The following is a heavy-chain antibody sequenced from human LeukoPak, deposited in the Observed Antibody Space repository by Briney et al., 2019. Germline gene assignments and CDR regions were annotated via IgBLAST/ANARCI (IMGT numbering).Heavy chain of an antibody. Sequence: GASVKVSCKASGYTFTSYYMHWVRQAPGQGLEWMGIINPSGGSTSYAQKLQGRVTITADESTSTAYMELSSLRSEDTAVYYCAREVLITMGYFDYWGQGTLVTVSS. CDR1: GYTFTSYY. CDR3: AREVLITMGYFDY. J-gene: IGHJ4*02. V-gene: IGHV1-46*01. D-gene: IGHD3-10*01. CDR2: INPSGGST.